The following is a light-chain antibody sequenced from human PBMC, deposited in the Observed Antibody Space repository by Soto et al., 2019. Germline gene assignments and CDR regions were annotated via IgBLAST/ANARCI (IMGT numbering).Light chain of an antibody. CDR3: QQRSNWPSLT. Sequence: KHSPATLSVSKGERAILSCRASQSVISNLGWYQQKPGQAPRLLIYGASNRATGIPARLSGSGSETDFTLTINSLEPEDSAVYYCQQRSNWPSLTFGGGRNVDIK. CDR2: GAS. V-gene: IGKV3-11*01. J-gene: IGKJ4*01. CDR1: QSVISN.